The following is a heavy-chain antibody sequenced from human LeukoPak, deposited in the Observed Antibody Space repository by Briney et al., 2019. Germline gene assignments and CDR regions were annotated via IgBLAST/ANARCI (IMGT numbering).Heavy chain of an antibody. CDR3: ASSSIAARPRALDI. J-gene: IGHJ3*02. D-gene: IGHD6-6*01. Sequence: SETLSLTCAVYGGSFSGYYWSWIRQPPGKGLEWIGEINHSGSTKYNPSLKSQVTISVDTSKNQFSLKLSSVTAADTAVYYCASSSIAARPRALDIWGQGTMVTVSS. V-gene: IGHV4-34*01. CDR2: INHSGST. CDR1: GGSFSGYY.